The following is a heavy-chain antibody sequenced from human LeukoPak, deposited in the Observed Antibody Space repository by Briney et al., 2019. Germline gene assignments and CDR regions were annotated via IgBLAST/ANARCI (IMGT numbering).Heavy chain of an antibody. D-gene: IGHD6-19*01. J-gene: IGHJ4*02. Sequence: PSETLSHTCTVPGGSTSSYNRSSIRPPPGKGLEWIGHIYYSGSANYNPSLKSRVTIPVDTSKNQFSLKLSSVTAADTVVYYCARDSGRHGVDYWGQGTLVTVSS. CDR3: ARDSGRHGVDY. V-gene: IGHV4-59*01. CDR2: IYYSGSA. CDR1: GGSTSSYN.